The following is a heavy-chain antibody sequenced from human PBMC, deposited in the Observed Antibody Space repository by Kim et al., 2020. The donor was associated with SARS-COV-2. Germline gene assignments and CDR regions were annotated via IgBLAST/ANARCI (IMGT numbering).Heavy chain of an antibody. Sequence: GGSLRLSCAASEFTFSSYWMNWLRQAPGKGLEWVANINQDGSEKYYVDSVKGRFTISRDNAKSSLYLQMNSLRDDDTALYYCARAFHSMDVWGQGTTVTVSS. CDR3: ARAFHSMDV. V-gene: IGHV3-7*03. J-gene: IGHJ6*02. CDR1: EFTFSSYW. CDR2: INQDGSEK.